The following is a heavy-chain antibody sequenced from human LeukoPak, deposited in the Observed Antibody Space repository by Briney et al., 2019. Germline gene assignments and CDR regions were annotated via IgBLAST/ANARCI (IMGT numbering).Heavy chain of an antibody. CDR3: ASSRYSSSWYGLYYYGMDV. CDR1: GFTFSDYY. CDR2: ISSSGSTI. V-gene: IGHV3-11*01. Sequence: GGSLRLSCAASGFTFSDYYMSWIRQAPGKGLEWVSYISSSGSTIYYADSVKGRFTISRDKAKNSLYLQMNSLRPEDTAVYYCASSRYSSSWYGLYYYGMDVWGQGTTVTVSS. J-gene: IGHJ6*02. D-gene: IGHD6-13*01.